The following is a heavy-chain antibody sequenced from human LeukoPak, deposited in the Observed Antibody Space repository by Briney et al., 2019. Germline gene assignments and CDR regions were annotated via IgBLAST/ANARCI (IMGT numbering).Heavy chain of an antibody. CDR3: ARDRNDYSNYAWFDP. Sequence: PSETLSLTCTVSGGSISSSNYYWGWIRQPPGKGLEWIGSIYYTGSTYYNPSLKSRVTISVDTSKNQFSLKLSSVTAADTAVYYCARDRNDYSNYAWFDPWGQGTLVTVSS. V-gene: IGHV4-39*07. J-gene: IGHJ5*02. CDR1: GGSISSSNYY. D-gene: IGHD4-11*01. CDR2: IYYTGST.